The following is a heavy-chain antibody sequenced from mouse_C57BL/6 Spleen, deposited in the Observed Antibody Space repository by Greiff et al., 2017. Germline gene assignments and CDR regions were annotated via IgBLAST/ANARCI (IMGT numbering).Heavy chain of an antibody. V-gene: IGHV1-53*01. J-gene: IGHJ1*03. Sequence: VQLQQPGTELVKPGASVKLSCKASGYTFTSYWMHWVKQRPGPGLEWIGNINPSNGGTNYNEKFKSKATLTVDKSSSTAYMQLSSLTSEDSAVYYCARYYYGSSYRYFDVWGTGTTVTVSS. CDR1: GYTFTSYW. D-gene: IGHD1-1*01. CDR2: INPSNGGT. CDR3: ARYYYGSSYRYFDV.